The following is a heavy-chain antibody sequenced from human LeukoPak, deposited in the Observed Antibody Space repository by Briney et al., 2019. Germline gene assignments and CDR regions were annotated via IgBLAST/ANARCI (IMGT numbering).Heavy chain of an antibody. J-gene: IGHJ4*02. V-gene: IGHV3-23*01. CDR2: ISGVGGST. CDR3: VKGVVPAAPGWIDY. Sequence: GGSLRLSCAASGFTFSSYGMHWVRQAPGKGLEWVSAISGVGGSTFYADSVKGRFTISRDNSKNTLYLQMNSLRAEDTAVYYCVKGVVPAAPGWIDYWGQGTLVTVSS. CDR1: GFTFSSYG. D-gene: IGHD2-2*01.